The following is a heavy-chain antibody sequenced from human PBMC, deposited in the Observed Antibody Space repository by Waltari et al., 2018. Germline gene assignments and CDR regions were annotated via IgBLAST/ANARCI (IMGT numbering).Heavy chain of an antibody. J-gene: IGHJ4*02. Sequence: QVQLVESGGGVVQPGRSLRLSCAASGSTFSRYAMHWVRQAPGKGLEWVAFISYDGSNKYYTDSVKGRFTISRDNSKNTLYLQMNSLRAEDTAVYYCAKTYSSFGYYFDYWGQGTLVTVSS. V-gene: IGHV3-30-3*02. CDR2: ISYDGSNK. D-gene: IGHD3-3*02. CDR3: AKTYSSFGYYFDY. CDR1: GSTFSRYA.